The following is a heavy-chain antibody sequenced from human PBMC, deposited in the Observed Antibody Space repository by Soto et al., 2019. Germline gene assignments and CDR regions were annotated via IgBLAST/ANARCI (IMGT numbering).Heavy chain of an antibody. Sequence: QVQLQESGPGLVKPAETLSLTCTVSGGSVSRGSYYWSWIRQPPGKGLEWIGYMYYSGSTNYNPSLKSRVTISLDTSKNPFSLRLSSVTAADTAVYYCERGWYYGSGNYYDVWGQGTTVTVSS. J-gene: IGHJ6*02. CDR3: ERGWYYGSGNYYDV. CDR1: GGSVSRGSYY. D-gene: IGHD3-10*01. V-gene: IGHV4-61*01. CDR2: MYYSGST.